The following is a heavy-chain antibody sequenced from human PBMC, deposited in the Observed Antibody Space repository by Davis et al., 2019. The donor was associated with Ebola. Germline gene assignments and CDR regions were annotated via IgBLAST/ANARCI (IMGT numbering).Heavy chain of an antibody. Sequence: ASVKVSCKAPGYTFTGYYMHWVRQAPGQGLEWMGWINPNSGGTNYAQKLQGRVTMTRDTSISTAYMELSRLRSDDTAVYYCAREISKQLVYFDYWGQGTLVTVSS. V-gene: IGHV1-2*02. CDR3: AREISKQLVYFDY. J-gene: IGHJ4*02. CDR1: GYTFTGYY. D-gene: IGHD6-13*01. CDR2: INPNSGGT.